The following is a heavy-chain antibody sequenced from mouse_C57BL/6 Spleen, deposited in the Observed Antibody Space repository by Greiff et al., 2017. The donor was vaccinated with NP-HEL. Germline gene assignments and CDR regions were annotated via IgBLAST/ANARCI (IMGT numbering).Heavy chain of an antibody. CDR3: ARGDSSGLAWFAY. CDR2: IYPGSGST. J-gene: IGHJ3*01. Sequence: VQLQQPGAELVKPGASVKMSCKASGYTFTSYWITWVKQRPGQGLEWIGDIYPGSGSTNYNEKFKSKATLTVDTSSSTAYMQLSSLTSEDSAVYYCARGDSSGLAWFAYWGQGTLVTVSA. D-gene: IGHD3-2*02. V-gene: IGHV1-55*01. CDR1: GYTFTSYW.